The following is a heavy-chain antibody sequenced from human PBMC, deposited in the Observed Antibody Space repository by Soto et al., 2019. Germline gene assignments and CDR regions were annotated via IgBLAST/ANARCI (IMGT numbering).Heavy chain of an antibody. CDR3: ARPYYDFWSGYPSGYYYGMDV. J-gene: IGHJ6*02. D-gene: IGHD3-3*01. CDR1: GFTFSSYS. Sequence: GGSLRLSCAASGFTFSSYSMNWVRQAPGKGLEWVSYISSSSSTIYYADSVKGRFTISRDNAKNSLYLQMNSLRDEDTAVYYCARPYYDFWSGYPSGYYYGMDVWGQGTTVTVSS. V-gene: IGHV3-48*02. CDR2: ISSSSSTI.